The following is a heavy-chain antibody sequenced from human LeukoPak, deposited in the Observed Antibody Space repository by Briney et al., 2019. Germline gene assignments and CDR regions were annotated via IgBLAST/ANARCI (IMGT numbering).Heavy chain of an antibody. CDR1: GGSFSGYY. V-gene: IGHV4-34*01. D-gene: IGHD2-21*02. CDR3: ARVVDSPYCGGDCHIMDY. J-gene: IGHJ4*02. Sequence: SETLSLTCAVYGGSFSGYYWSWIRQPPGKGLEWIGEINHSGSTNYNPSLKSRVTISVDTSKNQFSLKLSSVTAADTAVYYCARVVDSPYCGGDCHIMDYWGQGTLVTVSS. CDR2: INHSGST.